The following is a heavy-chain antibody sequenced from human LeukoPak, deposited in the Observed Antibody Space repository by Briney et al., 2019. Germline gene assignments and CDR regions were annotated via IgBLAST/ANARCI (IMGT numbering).Heavy chain of an antibody. CDR3: AKDLEVRGVGFDY. CDR2: IRYDGSNK. CDR1: GFTFSSYG. V-gene: IGHV3-30*02. J-gene: IGHJ4*02. Sequence: GGSLRLSCAASGFTFSSYGMHWVRQAPGKGLEWVAFIRYDGSNKYYADSVKGRFTISRDNSKNTLYLQMNSLRAEDTAVYYCAKDLEVRGVGFDYWGQGTLVTVSS. D-gene: IGHD3-10*01.